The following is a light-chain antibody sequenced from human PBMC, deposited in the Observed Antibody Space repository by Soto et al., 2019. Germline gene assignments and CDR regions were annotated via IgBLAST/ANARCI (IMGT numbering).Light chain of an antibody. V-gene: IGLV2-14*01. Sequence: QSALTQPASVSGSRGQSITISCTGTSSDVGGHNYVSWYQQHPGKAPKLMIYDVSNRPSGVSNRFSGSKSGNTASLTISGLQAEDEADYYCSSYTSSSTLVFGGGTKLNVL. CDR2: DVS. CDR1: SSDVGGHNY. J-gene: IGLJ2*01. CDR3: SSYTSSSTLV.